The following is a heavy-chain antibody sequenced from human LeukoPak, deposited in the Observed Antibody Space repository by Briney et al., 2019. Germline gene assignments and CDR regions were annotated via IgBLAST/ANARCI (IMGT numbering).Heavy chain of an antibody. CDR1: GGSFSGYY. J-gene: IGHJ4*02. V-gene: IGHV4-34*01. CDR3: ASPDYGGTHDY. D-gene: IGHD4-23*01. Sequence: LETLSLTCAVYGGSFSGYYWSWIRQPPGKGLEWIGEINHSGSTNYNPSLKSRVTISVDTSKNQFSLKLSSVAAADTAVYYCASPDYGGTHDYWGQGTLVTVSS. CDR2: INHSGST.